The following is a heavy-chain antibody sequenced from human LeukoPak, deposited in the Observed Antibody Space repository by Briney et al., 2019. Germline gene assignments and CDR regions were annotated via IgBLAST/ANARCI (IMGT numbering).Heavy chain of an antibody. Sequence: PGRSLRLSCAASGFTFDDYAMHWVRQAPGKGLEWVSGISWNSGSIGYADSVKGRFTISRDNAKNSLYLQVNSLRAEDTALYYCAKGYCSSTSCYIDYWGQGTLVTVSS. CDR1: GFTFDDYA. J-gene: IGHJ4*02. D-gene: IGHD2-2*02. V-gene: IGHV3-9*01. CDR3: AKGYCSSTSCYIDY. CDR2: ISWNSGSI.